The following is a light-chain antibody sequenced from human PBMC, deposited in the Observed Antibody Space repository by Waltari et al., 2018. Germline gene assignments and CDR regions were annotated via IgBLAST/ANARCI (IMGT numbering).Light chain of an antibody. CDR1: NSNIGSNI. CDR3: ASWDDSLGGRWE. Sequence: QSVLTQPPSASGTPGQRVTISCSGSNSNIGSNIVNWYQQGPGTTPKLLIYRDDQRPSGVPDRFSGSKSGTSASLAISGLRSEDEANYYYASWDDSLGGRWEFGGGTTLTVL. J-gene: IGLJ3*02. CDR2: RDD. V-gene: IGLV1-44*01.